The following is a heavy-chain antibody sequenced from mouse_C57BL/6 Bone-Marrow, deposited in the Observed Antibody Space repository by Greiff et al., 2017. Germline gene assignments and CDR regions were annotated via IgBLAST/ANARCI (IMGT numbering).Heavy chain of an antibody. V-gene: IGHV10-3*01. CDR2: IRSKSSTYAT. D-gene: IGHD1-1*01. CDR3: VRFGRVEWAMDY. CDR1: GFTFNTYA. Sequence: EVHLVESGGGLVQPKGSLKLSCAASGFTFNTYAMHWFRRAPGRGLEWVARIRSKSSTYATYYADSVKGRFTISRDDSQSMLYLQMNNLKTEDTAMYYCVRFGRVEWAMDYWGQGTSVTVSS. J-gene: IGHJ4*01.